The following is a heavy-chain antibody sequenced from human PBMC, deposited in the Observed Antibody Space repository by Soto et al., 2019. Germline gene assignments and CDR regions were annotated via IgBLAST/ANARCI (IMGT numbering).Heavy chain of an antibody. CDR1: GFTFSSYG. J-gene: IGHJ3*01. V-gene: IGHV3-7*03. D-gene: IGHD3-9*01. CDR2: INQDGSEK. CDR3: VKLRTDWLNDAFEV. Sequence: PGGSLRLSCAASGFTFSSYGMHWVRQAPGKGLEWVANINQDGSEKYYVDSVKGRFTISRDNSKTTFYLQMNSLRAEDMAVYYCVKLRTDWLNDAFEVWGQGTMVTVSS.